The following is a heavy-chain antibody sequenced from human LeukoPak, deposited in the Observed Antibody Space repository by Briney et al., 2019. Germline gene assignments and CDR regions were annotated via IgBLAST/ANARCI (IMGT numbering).Heavy chain of an antibody. Sequence: SETLSLTCTVSGASISGSGYYWGWIRQPPGKGLEWIGSIYSSGSTYYSASLQSRVTISIETSKNQISLRLNSVTAADTAMYYCAKSGGYGLIDYWGQGTLVTVSS. V-gene: IGHV4-39*01. D-gene: IGHD1-26*01. CDR2: IYSSGST. CDR1: GASISGSGYY. J-gene: IGHJ4*02. CDR3: AKSGGYGLIDY.